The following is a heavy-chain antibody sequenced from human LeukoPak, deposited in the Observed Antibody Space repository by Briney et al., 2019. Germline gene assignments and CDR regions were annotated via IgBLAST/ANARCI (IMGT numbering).Heavy chain of an antibody. D-gene: IGHD2-2*01. V-gene: IGHV1-2*04. CDR1: GYTFTGYY. CDR2: INPNSGGT. CDR3: ARGREILVVPFYYYIDV. Sequence: ASVKVSCKASGYTFTGYYMHWVRQAPGQGHEWMGWINPNSGGTNYAQKFQGWVTMTRDTSISTAYMELSSLRSEDTAVYYCARGREILVVPFYYYIDVWGRGTTVTVSS. J-gene: IGHJ6*03.